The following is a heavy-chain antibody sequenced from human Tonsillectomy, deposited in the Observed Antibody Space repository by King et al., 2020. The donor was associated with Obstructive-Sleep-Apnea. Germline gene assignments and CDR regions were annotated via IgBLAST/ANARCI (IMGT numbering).Heavy chain of an antibody. CDR2: MWYDGNNK. J-gene: IGHJ6*02. CDR3: AKDEGGDSSGYYYGHYYGMDV. V-gene: IGHV3-33*06. Sequence: VQLVESGGGVVQPGRSLRLSCAASGFTFSNYAMHWVRQAPGKGLEWVAVMWYDGNNKYYADSVKGRFTISRDISRKTLHLEMNTLRVEDTAVYYWAKDEGGDSSGYYYGHYYGMDVWGQGTTVTVSS. CDR1: GFTFSNYA. D-gene: IGHD3-22*01.